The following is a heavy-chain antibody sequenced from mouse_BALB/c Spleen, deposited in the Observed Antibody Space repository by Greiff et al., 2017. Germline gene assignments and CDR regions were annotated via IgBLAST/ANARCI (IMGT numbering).Heavy chain of an antibody. J-gene: IGHJ3*01. CDR2: ISSGGGST. CDR1: GFAFSSYD. CDR3: ARHDYYGSSYWFAY. Sequence: EVQRVESGGGLVKPGGSLKLSCAASGFAFSSYDMSWVRQTPEKRLEWVAYISSGGGSTYYPDTVKGRFTISRDNAKNTLYLQMSSLKSEDTAMYYCARHDYYGSSYWFAYWGQGTLVTVSA. D-gene: IGHD1-1*01. V-gene: IGHV5-12-1*01.